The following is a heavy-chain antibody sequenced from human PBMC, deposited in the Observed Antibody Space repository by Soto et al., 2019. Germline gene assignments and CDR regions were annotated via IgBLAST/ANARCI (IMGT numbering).Heavy chain of an antibody. CDR1: GFTFSSYA. CDR3: AKDRGIAVAGLSWFDP. Sequence: VGSLRLSCAASGFTFSSYAMSWVRQAPGKGLEWVSAISGSGGSTYYADSVRGRFTISRDNSKNTLYLQMNSLRAEDTAVYYCAKDRGIAVAGLSWFDPWGQGTLVTVSS. D-gene: IGHD6-19*01. J-gene: IGHJ5*02. CDR2: ISGSGGST. V-gene: IGHV3-23*01.